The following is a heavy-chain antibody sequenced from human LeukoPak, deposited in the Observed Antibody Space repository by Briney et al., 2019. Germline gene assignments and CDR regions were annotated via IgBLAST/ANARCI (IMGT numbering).Heavy chain of an antibody. CDR1: NGSISTYY. CDR2: IDYSGST. V-gene: IGHV4-59*01. CDR3: ARVSRRHTLDY. J-gene: IGHJ4*02. Sequence: SETLSLTCIVSNGSISTYYWSWIRQPPGKGLEWIGYIDYSGSTNYNPSLKSRVTMSLDTSKNHFSLRLSSVAAADSAVYYCARVSRRHTLDYWGQGTLVTVSS.